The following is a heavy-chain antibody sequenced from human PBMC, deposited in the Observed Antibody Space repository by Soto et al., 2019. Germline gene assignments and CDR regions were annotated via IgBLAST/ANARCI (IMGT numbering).Heavy chain of an antibody. CDR1: GFTFSDHY. J-gene: IGHJ4*02. Sequence: ESGGGLVQPGGSLRLSCAASGFTFSDHYMDWVRQAPGKGLEWVGRSRDKVHSHTTEYAASVKGRFTISRGDSENSLYLQMNSLKTEDTAVYYCARGVVSTGNFDYWGQGTLVTVSS. CDR3: ARGVVSTGNFDY. D-gene: IGHD5-12*01. CDR2: SRDKVHSHTT. V-gene: IGHV3-72*01.